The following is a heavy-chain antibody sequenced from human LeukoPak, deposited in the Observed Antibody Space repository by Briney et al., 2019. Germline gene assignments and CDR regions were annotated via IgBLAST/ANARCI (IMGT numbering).Heavy chain of an antibody. CDR2: FDPEDGET. J-gene: IGHJ4*02. Sequence: ASVKVSCKVSGYTLTELSMHWVRQAPGKGLEWMGGFDPEDGETIYAQKFQGRVTMTEDTSTDTAYMELSSLRSEDTAVYYRASRIYDYVWGSYRYTGSYFDYWGQGTLVTVSS. D-gene: IGHD3-16*02. V-gene: IGHV1-24*01. CDR1: GYTLTELS. CDR3: ASRIYDYVWGSYRYTGSYFDY.